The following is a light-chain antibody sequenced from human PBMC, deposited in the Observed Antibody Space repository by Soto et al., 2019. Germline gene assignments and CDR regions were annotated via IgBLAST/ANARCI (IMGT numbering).Light chain of an antibody. J-gene: IGKJ1*01. V-gene: IGKV4-1*01. CDR1: QSLLYRSKNKDY. CDR3: QQYFNTPWT. Sequence: DIIMTQSPESLAVSLGERATINCKSSQSLLYRSKNKDYLAWYQQKPVQPPRLLIYWASTRESGVSDRFSGSGSGTDFTLTVTSMQAEDVAVYYCQQYFNTPWTFGQGTKVEIK. CDR2: WAS.